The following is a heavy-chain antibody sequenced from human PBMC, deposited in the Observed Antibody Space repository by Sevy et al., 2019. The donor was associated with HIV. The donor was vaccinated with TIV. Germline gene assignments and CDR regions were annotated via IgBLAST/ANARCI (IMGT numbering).Heavy chain of an antibody. V-gene: IGHV5-51*01. CDR1: GYNFASYW. CDR3: ARKDMEENWLDP. J-gene: IGHJ5*02. Sequence: GESLKISCQGSGYNFASYWIAWVRQMPGKGLEWMGIIFPGDSETSHSSSFQGQVTISADKSMQTAYLQWSSLKTSDTAIYYCARKDMEENWLDPWGQGTLVTVSS. CDR2: IFPGDSET. D-gene: IGHD1-1*01.